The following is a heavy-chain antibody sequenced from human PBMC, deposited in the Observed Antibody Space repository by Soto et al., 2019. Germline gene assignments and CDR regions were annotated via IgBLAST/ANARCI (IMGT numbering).Heavy chain of an antibody. CDR2: ISGYNDNT. CDR3: VRDSSSWFYYYYGIDV. Sequence: QVQLKQSGPEVRKPGASVRVSCKASGYIFTNFGISWVRQAPGQGLEWMGWISGYNDNTHYAQKLQGRVSMTTAPSTGTAYMDLRSLRSDDTAIYYCVRDSSSWFYYYYGIDVWGQGTTVTVSS. V-gene: IGHV1-18*01. J-gene: IGHJ6*02. D-gene: IGHD6-13*01. CDR1: GYIFTNFG.